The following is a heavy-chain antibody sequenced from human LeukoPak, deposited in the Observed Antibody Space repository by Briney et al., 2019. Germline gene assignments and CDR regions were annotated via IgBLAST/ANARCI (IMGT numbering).Heavy chain of an antibody. Sequence: GGSLRLSCAASGFTFSSYSMNWVRQAPGKGLEWVSSISSSSSYIYYADSVKGRFTISRDNAKNSLYLQMNSLRAEDTAVYYCARGPRGCSSTSCHAGFDYWGQGTLVTVSS. CDR1: GFTFSSYS. CDR2: ISSSSSYI. V-gene: IGHV3-21*01. J-gene: IGHJ4*02. CDR3: ARGPRGCSSTSCHAGFDY. D-gene: IGHD2-2*01.